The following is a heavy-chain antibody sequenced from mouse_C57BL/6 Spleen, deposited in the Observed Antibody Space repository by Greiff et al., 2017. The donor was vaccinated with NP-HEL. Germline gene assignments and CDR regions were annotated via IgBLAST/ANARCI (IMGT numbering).Heavy chain of an antibody. D-gene: IGHD1-1*01. CDR2: INPSSGYT. CDR1: GYTFTSYT. V-gene: IGHV1-4*01. Sequence: VQLQQSGAELARPGASVKMSCKASGYTFTSYTMHWVKQRPGQGLEWIGYINPSSGYTNYNQKFKDKATLTADKSSSTAYMQLSSLTSEDSAVYYCARSRTTVVAPGYFEYWGQGTTLTVSS. J-gene: IGHJ2*01. CDR3: ARSRTTVVAPGYFEY.